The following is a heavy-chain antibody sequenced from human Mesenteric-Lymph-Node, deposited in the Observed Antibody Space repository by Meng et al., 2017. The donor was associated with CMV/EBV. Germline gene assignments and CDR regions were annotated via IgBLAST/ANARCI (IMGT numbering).Heavy chain of an antibody. Sequence: GGSLRLSCAASGFIFRTYGMHWVRQTPGKGLEWVTFIRHDGDNTYYADSVKGRFTTSRDNSKNTLYLQMNSLRAEDTAVYFCAKDRGGSGAVDYWGQGTLVTVSS. CDR2: IRHDGDNT. CDR3: AKDRGGSGAVDY. CDR1: GFIFRTYG. V-gene: IGHV3-30*02. D-gene: IGHD3-10*01. J-gene: IGHJ4*02.